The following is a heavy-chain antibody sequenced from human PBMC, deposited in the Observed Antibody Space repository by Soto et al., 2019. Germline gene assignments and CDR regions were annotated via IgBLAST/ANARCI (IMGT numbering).Heavy chain of an antibody. D-gene: IGHD1-26*01. V-gene: IGHV3-30*18. CDR1: GFTFSSYG. J-gene: IGHJ4*02. CDR2: ILYDGSNK. Sequence: QVQLVESGGGVVQPGRSLRLSCAASGFTFSSYGMHWVRQAPGKGLEWLAVILYDGSNKYYADSVKGRFTISRDNSKNTGYLQMNSLRVEETAVYYGAKVGGGGAAIKDLDYWGQGTLVTASS. CDR3: AKVGGGGAAIKDLDY.